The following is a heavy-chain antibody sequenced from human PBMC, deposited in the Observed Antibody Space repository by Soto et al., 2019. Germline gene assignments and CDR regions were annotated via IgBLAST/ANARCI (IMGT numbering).Heavy chain of an antibody. CDR3: ARSGGVAVAGTGLFDY. V-gene: IGHV4-59*08. Sequence: SETLSLTCTVSGGSISSYYWSWIRQPPGKGLEWIGYIYYSGSTNYNPSLKSRVTISVDTSKNQFSLKLSSVTAADTAVYYCARSGGVAVAGTGLFDYWGQGTLVTVS. CDR1: GGSISSYY. D-gene: IGHD6-19*01. CDR2: IYYSGST. J-gene: IGHJ4*02.